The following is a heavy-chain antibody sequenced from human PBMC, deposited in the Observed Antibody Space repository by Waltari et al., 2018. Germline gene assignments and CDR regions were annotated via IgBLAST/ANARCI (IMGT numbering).Heavy chain of an antibody. CDR3: ASERGTFGVGRSSFDR. V-gene: IGHV3-30*02. J-gene: IGHJ4*02. Sequence: QVYLVESGGGVVQPGGSRRLSCAAAGFMFSNYVMHWVRQAPGKGLEWVASIRYDGSNTFHADSVKGRFTISRDNSKNTRDLQTSSLRPEDTAVYYCASERGTFGVGRSSFDRWGQGTLVIVSS. CDR1: GFMFSNYV. CDR2: IRYDGSNT. D-gene: IGHD3-3*01.